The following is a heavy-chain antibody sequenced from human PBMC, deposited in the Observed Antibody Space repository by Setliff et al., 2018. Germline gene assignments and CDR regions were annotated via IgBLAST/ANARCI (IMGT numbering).Heavy chain of an antibody. CDR2: IIPIFGTA. Sequence: SVKVSCKASGDTFSGYAITWVRQAPGQGLEWMGGIIPIFGTAKYAQKFQGRVTITADQSTRTAYMELSSLRSEDTAVYYCAIPSSGNFYFDYWGQGTLVTVSS. CDR1: GDTFSGYA. V-gene: IGHV1-69*13. J-gene: IGHJ4*02. CDR3: AIPSSGNFYFDY. D-gene: IGHD1-26*01.